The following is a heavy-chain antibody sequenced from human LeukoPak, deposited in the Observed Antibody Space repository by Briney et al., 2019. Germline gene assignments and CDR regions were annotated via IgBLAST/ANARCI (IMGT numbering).Heavy chain of an antibody. J-gene: IGHJ4*02. CDR1: GGTFSSYA. V-gene: IGHV1-69*13. CDR3: ATSPPMVRGVTFDY. CDR2: IIPIFGTA. Sequence: SVKVSCKASGGTFSSYAISWVRQAPGQGLEWMGGIIPIFGTANYAQKFQGRVTITADESTSTAYMELSSLRSEDTAVYYCATSPPMVRGVTFDYWGQGTLVTVSS. D-gene: IGHD3-10*01.